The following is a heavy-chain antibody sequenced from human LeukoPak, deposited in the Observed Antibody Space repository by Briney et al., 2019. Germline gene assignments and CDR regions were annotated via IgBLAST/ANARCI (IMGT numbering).Heavy chain of an antibody. Sequence: GGSLRLSCAASGFTFSSYGMSWVRQAPGKGLEWVSGISGSGGSTYYADSVKGRFTISRDNSKNTLYLQMNSLRAEDTAVYYCAKDRFRASGTSLGGFDYWGQGTLVTVSS. CDR3: AKDRFRASGTSLGGFDY. D-gene: IGHD1-26*01. V-gene: IGHV3-23*01. CDR1: GFTFSSYG. CDR2: ISGSGGST. J-gene: IGHJ4*02.